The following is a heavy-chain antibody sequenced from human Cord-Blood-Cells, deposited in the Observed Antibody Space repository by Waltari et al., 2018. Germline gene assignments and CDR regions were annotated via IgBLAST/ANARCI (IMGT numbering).Heavy chain of an antibody. D-gene: IGHD7-27*01. CDR2: ISYDGSNK. J-gene: IGHJ3*02. CDR3: ARGSGDAFDI. Sequence: QVQLVESGGGVVQPGRSLRLSCAASGFTLSSYAIHWVRQAPGKGLEWVAVISYDGSNKYYADSVKGRFTISRDNSKNTLYLQMNSLRAEDTAVYYCARGSGDAFDIWGQGTMVTVSS. CDR1: GFTLSSYA. V-gene: IGHV3-30-3*01.